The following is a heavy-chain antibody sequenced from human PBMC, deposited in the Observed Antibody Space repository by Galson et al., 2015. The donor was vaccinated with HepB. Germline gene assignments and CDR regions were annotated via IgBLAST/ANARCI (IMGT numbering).Heavy chain of an antibody. CDR3: ARVRGGTLDY. CDR2: TYYSSKWYN. J-gene: IGHJ4*02. CDR1: WDSVSSNSAA. D-gene: IGHD1-1*01. V-gene: IGHV6-1*01. Sequence: CAISWDSVSSNSAAWNWIRQSPSRGLEWLGRTYYSSKWYNDYAVSVKSRITINPDTYKHQFSLQLNSVTPDDAAVYYCARVRGGTLDYWGQGTLVTVSS.